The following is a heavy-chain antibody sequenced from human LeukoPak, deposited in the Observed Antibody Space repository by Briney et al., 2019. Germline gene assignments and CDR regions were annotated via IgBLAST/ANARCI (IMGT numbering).Heavy chain of an antibody. CDR2: ISHSGSS. V-gene: IGHV4-38-2*02. CDR3: ARAGGNSAYNWLDA. Sequence: SETLSLTCTVSGYSINSDYYWGWIRQPPAKGLEWIGAISHSGSSSSNPSLKSRVTISVDTSKNQFSLNLSSVTASDTAVYYCARAGGNSAYNWLDAWGQGTLVTVSS. J-gene: IGHJ5*02. D-gene: IGHD4-23*01. CDR1: GYSINSDYY.